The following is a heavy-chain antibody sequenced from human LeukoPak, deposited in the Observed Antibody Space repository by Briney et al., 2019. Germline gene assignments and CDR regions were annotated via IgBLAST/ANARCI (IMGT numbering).Heavy chain of an antibody. J-gene: IGHJ4*02. V-gene: IGHV4-34*01. Sequence: SETLSLTCAVYGGSFSGYYWSWIRQPPGKGLEWIGEINHSGSTNYNPSLKSRVTILVDTSKNQFSLKLSSVTAADTAVYYCARGSGYSSSWYGYSGQGTLVTVSS. CDR2: INHSGST. D-gene: IGHD6-13*01. CDR1: GGSFSGYY. CDR3: ARGSGYSSSWYGY.